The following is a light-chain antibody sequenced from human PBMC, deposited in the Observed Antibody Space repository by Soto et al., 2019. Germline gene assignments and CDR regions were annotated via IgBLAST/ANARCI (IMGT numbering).Light chain of an antibody. CDR1: QSISSH. CDR3: QQYSYWPRA. CDR2: GAS. V-gene: IGKV3-15*01. J-gene: IGKJ4*01. Sequence: EIVMTQSPPTLSVSPGERATLSCRASQSISSHLDWFQQKPGQAPRLLVYGASTRATGVPARFSGSGSGTEFTLTISSLQSEDFAVYYCQQYSYWPRAFGGGTKVEIK.